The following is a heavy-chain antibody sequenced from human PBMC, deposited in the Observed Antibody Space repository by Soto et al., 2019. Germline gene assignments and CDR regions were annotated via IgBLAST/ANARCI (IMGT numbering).Heavy chain of an antibody. CDR1: GFTFSSYA. D-gene: IGHD1-26*01. CDR3: ARRGSGSYYDY. Sequence: EVQLLESGGGLVQPGGSLRLSCAASGFTFSSYAMRWVRQAPGKGLEWVSAISGSGGSTYYADSVKGRFTISRDNSKNTRYMQMNSLRAEDTAVCYCARRGSGSYYDYCGQGTLVTVSS. V-gene: IGHV3-23*01. CDR2: ISGSGGST. J-gene: IGHJ4*02.